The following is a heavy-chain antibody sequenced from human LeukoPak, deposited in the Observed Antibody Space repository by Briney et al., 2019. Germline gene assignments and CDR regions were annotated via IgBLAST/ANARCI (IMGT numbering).Heavy chain of an antibody. CDR1: GYTFMSHG. V-gene: IGHV1-18*01. D-gene: IGHD4-17*01. CDR2: ISGSSSNT. CDR3: VLIGGVTTGSGFDY. J-gene: IGHJ4*02. Sequence: ASVKVSCKAYGYTFMSHGISWVRQAPGQGLEWMGWISGSSSNTNYAQRLQGRVTMTTDTSTTTAYMELRSLRSDDTAVYYCVLIGGVTTGSGFDYWGQGTLVTVSS.